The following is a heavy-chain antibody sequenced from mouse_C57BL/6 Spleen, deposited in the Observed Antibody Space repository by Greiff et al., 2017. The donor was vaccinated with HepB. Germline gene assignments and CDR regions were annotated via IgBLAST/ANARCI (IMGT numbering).Heavy chain of an antibody. D-gene: IGHD2-1*01. CDR2: ISYDGSN. V-gene: IGHV3-6*01. Sequence: EVQLVESGPGLVKPSQSLSLTCSVTGYSITSGYYWNWIRQFPGNKLEWMGYISYDGSNNYNPSLKNRISITRDTSKNQFFLKLNSVTTEDTATYYCARSYGNYSAWFAYWGQGTLVTVSA. CDR1: GYSITSGYY. CDR3: ARSYGNYSAWFAY. J-gene: IGHJ3*01.